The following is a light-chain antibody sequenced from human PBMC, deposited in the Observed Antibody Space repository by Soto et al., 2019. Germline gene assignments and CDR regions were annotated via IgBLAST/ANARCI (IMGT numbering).Light chain of an antibody. V-gene: IGKV3-15*01. Sequence: ETVMTQSPATLSVPPGERATLSCRASQSVGSLLAWYQQKPGQSPRLLIYGASTRATGIPDRFSGSGSGTEFTLTISSLQSEDFAVYYCQQYNKWPPLTFGGGTKVDIK. CDR3: QQYNKWPPLT. CDR2: GAS. J-gene: IGKJ4*01. CDR1: QSVGSL.